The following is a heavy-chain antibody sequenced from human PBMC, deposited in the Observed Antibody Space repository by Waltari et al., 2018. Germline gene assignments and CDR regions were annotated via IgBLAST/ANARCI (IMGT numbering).Heavy chain of an antibody. V-gene: IGHV1-2*02. CDR2: INPNSGGT. CDR3: ARVRGYSYGPYYFDY. CDR1: GYTFTGYY. D-gene: IGHD5-18*01. Sequence: QVQLVQSGAEVKKPGASVKVSCKASGYTFTGYYMHWVRQAPGQGLEWMGWINPNSGGTNYAQKFQGRVTMTRDTSISTAYMELSRLRSDDTAVYYCARVRGYSYGPYYFDYWGQGTLVTVSS. J-gene: IGHJ4*02.